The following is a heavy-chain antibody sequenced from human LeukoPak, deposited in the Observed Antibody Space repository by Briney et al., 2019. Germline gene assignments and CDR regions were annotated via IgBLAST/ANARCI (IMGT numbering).Heavy chain of an antibody. CDR1: GYTFTGSY. V-gene: IGHV1-2*02. J-gene: IGHJ4*02. CDR2: INPNSGGT. Sequence: ASVKVSCKASGYTFTGSYLHWVRQAPGQGLEWMGWINPNSGGTNYAQKFQGGVTMTRDTSISTAYMELSRLTSDDTAVYYCARQYSSGWCYDYWGQGTLVTVSS. CDR3: ARQYSSGWCYDY. D-gene: IGHD6-19*01.